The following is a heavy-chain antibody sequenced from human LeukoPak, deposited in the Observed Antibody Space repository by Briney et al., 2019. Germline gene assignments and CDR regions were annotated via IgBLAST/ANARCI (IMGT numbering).Heavy chain of an antibody. CDR1: GGSISSGGYY. CDR2: ISGSGGST. Sequence: ETLSLTCTVSGGSISSGGYYWSWVRQAPGKGLEWVSAISGSGGSTYYADSVKGRFTISRDNSKNTLYLQMNSLRAEDTAVYYCAKVGSSWITIYYFDYWGQGTLVTVSS. D-gene: IGHD6-13*01. V-gene: IGHV3-23*01. J-gene: IGHJ4*02. CDR3: AKVGSSWITIYYFDY.